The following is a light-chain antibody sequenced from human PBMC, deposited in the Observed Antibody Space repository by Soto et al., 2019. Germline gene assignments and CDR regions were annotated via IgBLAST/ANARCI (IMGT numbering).Light chain of an antibody. Sequence: DIVMTQSPLSLPFTPGEPASSSCRSSQSLLHINGYNHLEWYLQKPGQSPQLLIYLGSNRASGVPDRLSGSGAFPHSTVTLSREEGEYVGVYYCMPARQPNRTFRQGTKVDIK. J-gene: IGKJ1*01. V-gene: IGKV2-28*01. CDR2: LGS. CDR3: MPARQPNRT. CDR1: QSLLHINGYNH.